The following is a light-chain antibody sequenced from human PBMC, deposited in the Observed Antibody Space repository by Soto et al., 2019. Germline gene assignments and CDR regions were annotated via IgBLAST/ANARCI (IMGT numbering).Light chain of an antibody. V-gene: IGKV2-30*01. CDR3: MQVTYLPPT. Sequence: DVVMTQSPLSVPVTLGQPASISCRSSQSLVYSDGNAYLNWFQQRPGQSPRRLIYTVSNRDSGVPERFSGSCSGTHFTLKVSRAEAEDVGVYYCMQVTYLPPTCGNCTKVEIK. CDR1: QSLVYSDGNAY. J-gene: IGKJ1*01. CDR2: TVS.